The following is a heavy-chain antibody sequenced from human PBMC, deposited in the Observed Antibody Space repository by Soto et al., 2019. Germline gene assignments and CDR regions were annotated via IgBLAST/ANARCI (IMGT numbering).Heavy chain of an antibody. CDR3: ARHTPAISISDH. J-gene: IGHJ4*02. D-gene: IGHD2-15*01. CDR2: IYYSGST. Sequence: PSETLSLTCTVSGGSISSSSYYWVWIRQAPGKGLEWIGSIYYSGSTYYNPSLKSRVTISVDTSKNQFSLKLSSVTAADTAVYYCARHTPAISISDHWGQGTLVTVSS. V-gene: IGHV4-39*01. CDR1: GGSISSSSYY.